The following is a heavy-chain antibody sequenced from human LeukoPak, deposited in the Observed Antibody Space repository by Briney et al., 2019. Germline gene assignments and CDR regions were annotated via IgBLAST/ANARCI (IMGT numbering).Heavy chain of an antibody. Sequence: SGGSLRLSCAASGFTFSSYSMNWVRQAPGKGLEWGSSISSSSSYIYYADSVKGRFTISRDNAKNSLYLQMNSLRAEDTAVYYCARPPAYCGGDCYPSPWGQGTLVTVSS. J-gene: IGHJ4*02. CDR2: ISSSSSYI. CDR1: GFTFSSYS. V-gene: IGHV3-21*01. CDR3: ARPPAYCGGDCYPSP. D-gene: IGHD2-21*02.